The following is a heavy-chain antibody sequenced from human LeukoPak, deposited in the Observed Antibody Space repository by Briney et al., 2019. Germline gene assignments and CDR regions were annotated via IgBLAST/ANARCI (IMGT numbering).Heavy chain of an antibody. CDR3: ARVGWGSGHAFDI. CDR2: IKEDGSEK. CDR1: GFTLSTYW. J-gene: IGHJ3*02. D-gene: IGHD3-10*01. Sequence: GGSLRLSCAASGFTLSTYWMSWVRQAPGKGLEWVANIKEDGSEKYYVDSVKGRFTISRDNAKNSLYLQMNSLRVEDTAVYHCARVGWGSGHAFDIWGQGTMVTVSS. V-gene: IGHV3-7*04.